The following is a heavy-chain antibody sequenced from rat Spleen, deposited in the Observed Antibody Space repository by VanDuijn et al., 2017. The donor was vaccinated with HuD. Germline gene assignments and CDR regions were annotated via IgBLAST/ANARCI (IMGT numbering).Heavy chain of an antibody. CDR1: GFSLTSYH. J-gene: IGHJ2*01. CDR2: IWRGGST. D-gene: IGHD1-6*01. CDR3: VRHDYYFDY. Sequence: QVQLKESGPGLVQPSQTLSLTCTVSGFSLTSYHVSWVRQPPGKGLEWVGAIWRGGSTDYNSTLKSRLSISRDTSKNQVFLKMNSLQIDDTGTYYCVRHDYYFDYWGHGVMVTVSS. V-gene: IGHV2-61*01.